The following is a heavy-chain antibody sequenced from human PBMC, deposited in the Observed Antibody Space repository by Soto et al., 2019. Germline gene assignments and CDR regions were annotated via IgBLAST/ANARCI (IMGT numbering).Heavy chain of an antibody. V-gene: IGHV1-69*13. CDR1: GATFSSYA. D-gene: IGHD3-3*01. J-gene: IGHJ6*02. CDR2: IIPIFGTA. Sequence: SVKVSCKASGATFSSYAISWVRQAPGQGLEWMGGIIPIFGTANYAQKFQGRVTITADESTSTAYMELSSLRSEDTAVYYCARGAIYGVVLYYGMDVWGQGTTVTDSS. CDR3: ARGAIYGVVLYYGMDV.